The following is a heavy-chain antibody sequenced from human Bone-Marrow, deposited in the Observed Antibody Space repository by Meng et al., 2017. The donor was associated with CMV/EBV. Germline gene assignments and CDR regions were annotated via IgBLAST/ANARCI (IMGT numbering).Heavy chain of an antibody. D-gene: IGHD3-10*01. Sequence: GSLRLSCTVSGGSISSSSYYWGWIRQPPGKGLEWIGSIYYSGSTYYNPSLKSRVTISVDTSKNQFSLKLSSVTAADTAVYYCARDWFGELYWFDPWGQGTLVTVSS. CDR3: ARDWFGELYWFDP. J-gene: IGHJ5*02. V-gene: IGHV4-39*07. CDR2: IYYSGST. CDR1: GGSISSSSYY.